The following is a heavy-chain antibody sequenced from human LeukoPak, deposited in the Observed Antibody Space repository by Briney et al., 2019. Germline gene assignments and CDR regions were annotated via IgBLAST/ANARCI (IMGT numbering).Heavy chain of an antibody. CDR2: INPNSGGT. CDR3: ASAQYYDSSGYYYYYYYMDV. D-gene: IGHD3-22*01. J-gene: IGHJ6*03. Sequence: ASVKVSCKASGYTFTGYYMHWVRQAPGQGLEWMGWINPNSGGTNYAQKFQGRVTMTRDTSISTAYMELSRLRSDDTAVYYCASAQYYDSSGYYYYYYYMDVWGKGTTVTVSS. V-gene: IGHV1-2*02. CDR1: GYTFTGYY.